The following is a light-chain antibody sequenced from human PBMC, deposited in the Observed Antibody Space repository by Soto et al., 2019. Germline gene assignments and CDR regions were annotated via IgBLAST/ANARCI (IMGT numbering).Light chain of an antibody. CDR3: MQDLQTPPYT. Sequence: DIVMTQSPLSLPVTPGEPASISCRSSQSLLHSNGYNYLDWYLQKPGQSPQLLIYLGSNRASGVPDRFSGSGSGTDFTLKISRVEAEDVGVYYCMQDLQTPPYTFGQGTKLEIK. CDR1: QSLLHSNGYNY. CDR2: LGS. V-gene: IGKV2-28*01. J-gene: IGKJ2*01.